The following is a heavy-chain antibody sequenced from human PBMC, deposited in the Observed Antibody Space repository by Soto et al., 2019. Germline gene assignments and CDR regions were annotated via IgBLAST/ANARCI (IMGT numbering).Heavy chain of an antibody. CDR1: GFTFSSYG. CDR3: AREGWGYYDSSGYTTLDY. J-gene: IGHJ4*02. V-gene: IGHV3-33*01. D-gene: IGHD3-22*01. Sequence: QVQLVESGGGVVQPGRSLRLSCAASGFTFSSYGMHWVRQAPGKGLEWVAVIWYDGSNKYYADSVKGRFTISRDNSKNTLYLKMNSLRAEDPAVYYCAREGWGYYDSSGYTTLDYWGQGTLVTVSS. CDR2: IWYDGSNK.